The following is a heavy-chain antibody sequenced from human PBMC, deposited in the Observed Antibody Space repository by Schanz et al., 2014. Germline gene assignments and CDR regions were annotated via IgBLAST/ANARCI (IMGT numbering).Heavy chain of an antibody. Sequence: QVQLVESGGGVVQPGRSLRLSCAASGFTFSNFAMHWVRQAPGKGLEWVTIISHDGSIQYGADSVKGRFTLSRDNSKNTMDLQMNSLRPEDTAVYFCAREMDTAIGDYWGQGTLVTVSS. CDR3: AREMDTAIGDY. V-gene: IGHV3-30*04. J-gene: IGHJ4*02. CDR2: ISHDGSIQ. D-gene: IGHD5-18*01. CDR1: GFTFSNFA.